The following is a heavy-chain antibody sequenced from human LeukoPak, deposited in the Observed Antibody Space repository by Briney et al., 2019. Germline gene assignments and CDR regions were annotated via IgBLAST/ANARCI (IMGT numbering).Heavy chain of an antibody. CDR3: VREWTSRYCSGGSCYNYYYGMDV. D-gene: IGHD2-15*01. Sequence: GGSLRLSCAASGFTFSSYDMHWVRQATGKGLEWVSAIGTAGDTYYPGSVKGRFTISRENAKNSLYLQMNSLRAGDTAVYYCVREWTSRYCSGGSCYNYYYGMDVWGQGTTVTVSS. V-gene: IGHV3-13*01. J-gene: IGHJ6*02. CDR1: GFTFSSYD. CDR2: IGTAGDT.